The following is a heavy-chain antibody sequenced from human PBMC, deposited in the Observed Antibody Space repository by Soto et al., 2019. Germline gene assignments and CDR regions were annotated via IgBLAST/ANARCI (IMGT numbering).Heavy chain of an antibody. CDR3: ARGAFERWSPDDAFDT. V-gene: IGHV4-4*07. J-gene: IGHJ3*02. CDR2: IYTSGST. D-gene: IGHD1-26*01. CDR1: GCSISSFY. Sequence: SXETLSLTCTVSGCSISSFYWSRIRQPPGKGLDWIGRIYTSGSTNYNPSLKRRVTMSVDTSKNHFSLKLSSVTAADTGVYYCARGAFERWSPDDAFDTWGQGTMVTVSS.